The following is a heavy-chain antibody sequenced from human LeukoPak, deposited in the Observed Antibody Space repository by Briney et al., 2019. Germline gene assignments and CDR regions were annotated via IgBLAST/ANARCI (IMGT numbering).Heavy chain of an antibody. Sequence: GGSLRLSCAASGFRFNTFWMSWVRQAPGKGLEWVANIKQDGSEKYYVDSVKGRFTISRDNAKNSLYLQMNSLRAEDTAVYYCARDGITGRGDYWGQGTLVTVSS. V-gene: IGHV3-7*01. CDR2: IKQDGSEK. D-gene: IGHD3-16*01. J-gene: IGHJ4*02. CDR3: ARDGITGRGDY. CDR1: GFRFNTFW.